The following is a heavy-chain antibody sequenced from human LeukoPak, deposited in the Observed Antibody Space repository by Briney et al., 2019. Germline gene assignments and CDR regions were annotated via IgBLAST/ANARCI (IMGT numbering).Heavy chain of an antibody. J-gene: IGHJ4*02. V-gene: IGHV1-18*01. Sequence: GASVKVSSTTSGYSFTSYGINWVRQAPGQGLEWRGWISTDNGNTDYAPNLQGRVTMTTDTSTSTAYMQLRSLRSDDTAVYYCERGYSYGYGPIDYWGQGTLVTVSA. D-gene: IGHD5-18*01. CDR1: GYSFTSYG. CDR3: ERGYSYGYGPIDY. CDR2: ISTDNGNT.